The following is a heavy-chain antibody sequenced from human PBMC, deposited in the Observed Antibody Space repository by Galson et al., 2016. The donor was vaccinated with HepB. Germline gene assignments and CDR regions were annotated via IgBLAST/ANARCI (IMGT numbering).Heavy chain of an antibody. CDR3: ARVDYSGHY. J-gene: IGHJ4*02. CDR1: RFTFSNFW. D-gene: IGHD4-11*01. V-gene: IGHV3-7*03. Sequence: SLRLSCAASRFTFSNFWMSWVRQAPGSGLEWVANIRQDGGAKYYAASVKGRFTISRDNGKNSLYLQMTSLRAEDTAVYYCARVDYSGHYWGQGALVTVSS. CDR2: IRQDGGAK.